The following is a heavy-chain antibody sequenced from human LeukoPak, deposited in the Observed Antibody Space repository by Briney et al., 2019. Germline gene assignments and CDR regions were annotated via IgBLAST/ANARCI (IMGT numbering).Heavy chain of an antibody. V-gene: IGHV1-69*02. J-gene: IGHJ6*02. CDR1: GGTFSSYT. D-gene: IGHD2-8*01. Sequence: EASVKLSCKASGGTFSSYTISWVRQAPGQGLEWMGRIIPILGIANYAQNFQGRVTITADKSTSTAYMELNSLRSEDTAVYYCARGNGPWYGMDVWGQGTTVTVPS. CDR2: IIPILGIA. CDR3: ARGNGPWYGMDV.